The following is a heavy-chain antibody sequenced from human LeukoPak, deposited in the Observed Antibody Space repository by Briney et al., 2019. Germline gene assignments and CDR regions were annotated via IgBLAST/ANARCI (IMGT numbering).Heavy chain of an antibody. V-gene: IGHV4-39*01. CDR1: GGSISSSSYY. CDR2: IYYSGST. Sequence: SETLSLTCTVSGGSISSSSYYWGWIRQPPGKGLEWIGSIYYSGSTYYNPSLKSRVTISVDTSKNQFSLKLSSVTAADTAVYYCARQSSGYPLYYFDYWGQGTLVTVSS. J-gene: IGHJ4*02. D-gene: IGHD5-12*01. CDR3: ARQSSGYPLYYFDY.